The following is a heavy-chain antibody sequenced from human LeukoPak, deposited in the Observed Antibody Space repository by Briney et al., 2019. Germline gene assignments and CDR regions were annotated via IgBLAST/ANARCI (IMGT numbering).Heavy chain of an antibody. CDR3: ARGSITMVRGRNLFDP. D-gene: IGHD3-10*01. Sequence: PSETLSLTCAVYGGSFSGYYWSWIRQPSGKGLEWIGEINHSGSTNYNPSLKSRVTISVDTSKNQFSLKLSSVTAADTAVYYCARGSITMVRGRNLFDPWGQGTLVTVSS. J-gene: IGHJ5*02. CDR2: INHSGST. CDR1: GGSFSGYY. V-gene: IGHV4-34*01.